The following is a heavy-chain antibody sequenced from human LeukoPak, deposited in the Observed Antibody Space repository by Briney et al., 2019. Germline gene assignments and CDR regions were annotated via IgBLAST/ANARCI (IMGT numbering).Heavy chain of an antibody. V-gene: IGHV3-9*01. CDR2: ISWNSGSI. CDR1: GFTFDDYA. Sequence: GGSLRLSCAASGFTFDDYAMHWVRQAPGKGLEWVSGISWNSGSIGYADSVKGRFTISRDNAKNSLYLQVNSLRAEDTALYYCAKAVSSSWYDPIDYWGQGTLVTVSS. CDR3: AKAVSSSWYDPIDY. D-gene: IGHD6-13*01. J-gene: IGHJ4*02.